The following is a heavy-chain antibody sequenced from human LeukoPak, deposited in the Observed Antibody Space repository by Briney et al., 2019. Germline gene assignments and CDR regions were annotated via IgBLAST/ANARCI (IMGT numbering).Heavy chain of an antibody. CDR1: GFTVSSNY. CDR2: IYSGGST. V-gene: IGHV3-53*01. Sequence: GGSLRLSCAASGFTVSSNYMSWVRQAPGKGLEWVSVIYSGGSTYYADSVKGRFTISRDNSKNTLYLQMNSLRAEDTAVYYCARDRGVLRYFDWLPETPQYYFDYWGQGTLVTVSS. J-gene: IGHJ4*02. D-gene: IGHD3-9*01. CDR3: ARDRGVLRYFDWLPETPQYYFDY.